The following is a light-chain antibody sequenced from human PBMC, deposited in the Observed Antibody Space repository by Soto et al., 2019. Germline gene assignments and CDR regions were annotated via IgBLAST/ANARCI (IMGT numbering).Light chain of an antibody. Sequence: QSALTQPRSVSGSPGQSVTISCTGTSSDVGGYNYVSWYQQHLGKAPKLMIYDVTKRSSGVPDRFSGAKSGNTASLTISGLQAEDEADYYCCSYAGSYTWVFGGGTKLTVL. CDR2: DVT. V-gene: IGLV2-11*01. CDR1: SSDVGGYNY. J-gene: IGLJ3*02. CDR3: CSYAGSYTWV.